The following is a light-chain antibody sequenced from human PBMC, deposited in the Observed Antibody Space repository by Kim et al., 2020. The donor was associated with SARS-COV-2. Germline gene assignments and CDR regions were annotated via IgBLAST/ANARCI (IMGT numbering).Light chain of an antibody. Sequence: EIVLTQSPGTLSLSPGQRATLSCRASQSVSSSYLAWYQQKPGQAPSLLIYGASSRATGIPDRFSGSVSGTDITLTISRLEPEDFAVYYCQQYGSSPRTFGQGTKLEI. J-gene: IGKJ2*01. CDR2: GAS. CDR1: QSVSSSY. CDR3: QQYGSSPRT. V-gene: IGKV3-20*01.